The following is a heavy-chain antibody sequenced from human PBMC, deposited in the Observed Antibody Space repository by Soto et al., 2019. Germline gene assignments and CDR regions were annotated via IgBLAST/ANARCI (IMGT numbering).Heavy chain of an antibody. CDR1: GYNFLNYW. CDR2: IFPGDSDT. Sequence: GESLKISCKGSGYNFLNYWIGWVRQMPGKGLEWMGIIFPGDSDTRDSPSFQGQVTMSVDKSTSTAYLQWSSLKASATAIYYCARLKFEELERAPFAPWGQGTLVTVSS. J-gene: IGHJ5*02. D-gene: IGHD3-10*01. V-gene: IGHV5-51*01. CDR3: ARLKFEELERAPFAP.